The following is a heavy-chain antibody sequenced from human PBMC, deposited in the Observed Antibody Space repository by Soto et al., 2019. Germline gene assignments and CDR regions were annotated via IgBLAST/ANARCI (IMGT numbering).Heavy chain of an antibody. CDR3: AKDYDFWSGYSLDV. CDR2: ISYDGSNK. D-gene: IGHD3-3*01. J-gene: IGHJ6*02. CDR1: GGTFGGFG. Sequence: GGSLRVWSGAAGGTFGGFGGRWVRQAPGKGLEWVAVISYDGSNKYYADSVKGRFTISRDNSKNTLYLQMNSLRAEDTAVYYSAKDYDFWSGYSLDVWGQGTTVTVSS. V-gene: IGHV3-30*18.